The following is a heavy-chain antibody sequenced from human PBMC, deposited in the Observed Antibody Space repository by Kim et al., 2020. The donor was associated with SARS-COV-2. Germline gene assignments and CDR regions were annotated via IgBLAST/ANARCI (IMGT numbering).Heavy chain of an antibody. V-gene: IGHV3-72*01. J-gene: IGHJ6*02. Sequence: GGSLRLSCAASGFTFSDHYMDWVRQAPGKGLEWVGRTRNKANSYTTEYAASVKGRFTISRDDSKNSLYLQMNSLKTEDTAVYYCARELFVITMVRGVIDAYYYGMDVWGQGTTVTVSS. CDR1: GFTFSDHY. CDR2: TRNKANSYTT. D-gene: IGHD3-10*01. CDR3: ARELFVITMVRGVIDAYYYGMDV.